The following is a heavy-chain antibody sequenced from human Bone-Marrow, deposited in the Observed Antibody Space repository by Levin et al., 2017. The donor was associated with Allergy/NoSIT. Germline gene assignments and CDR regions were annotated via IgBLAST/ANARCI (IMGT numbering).Heavy chain of an antibody. CDR2: FDDSGTS. D-gene: IGHD6-13*01. CDR3: AKSRFSSSWYGAAMDV. CDR1: DVSIKTYY. J-gene: IGHJ6*02. Sequence: KSSETLSLTCSVSDVSIKTYYWRWVRQSPERGLEWIGYFDDSGTSAYNPSFKSRATISIDTSNNRFSLKLTSVTAADTAVYYCAKSRFSSSWYGAAMDVWGQGATVIVSS. V-gene: IGHV4-59*01.